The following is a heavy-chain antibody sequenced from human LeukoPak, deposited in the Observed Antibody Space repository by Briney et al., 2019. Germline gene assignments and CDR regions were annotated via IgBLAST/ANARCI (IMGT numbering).Heavy chain of an antibody. Sequence: SETLSLTCTVSGGSISSSSYYWGWIRQPPGKGLERIGNIYHSGNTYYNSSLKGRVTISVDTSKNQFSLRLTSVTAADTAVYYCASLRVPGDFDYWGQGTLVTVSS. CDR1: GGSISSSSYY. D-gene: IGHD3-16*01. V-gene: IGHV4-39*07. CDR3: ASLRVPGDFDY. J-gene: IGHJ4*02. CDR2: IYHSGNT.